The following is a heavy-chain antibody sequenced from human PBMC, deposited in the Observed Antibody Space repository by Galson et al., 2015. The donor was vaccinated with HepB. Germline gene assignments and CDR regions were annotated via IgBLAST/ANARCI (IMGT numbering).Heavy chain of an antibody. CDR3: ARRGSGIYSFDV. CDR2: IWSDGSDK. Sequence: SLRLSCAASGFTFKNNGMHWVRQAPGKGLEWVAIIWSDGSDKYYGDSVKGRFTVSRDNSKNTPYLQMNSLRAEDTAVYYCARRGSGIYSFDVWGQGTMVTVSA. V-gene: IGHV3-33*08. CDR1: GFTFKNNG. D-gene: IGHD6-19*01. J-gene: IGHJ3*01.